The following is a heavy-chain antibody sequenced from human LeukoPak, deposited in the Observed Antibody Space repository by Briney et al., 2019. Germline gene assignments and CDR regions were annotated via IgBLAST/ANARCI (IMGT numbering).Heavy chain of an antibody. CDR2: IYSGGST. V-gene: IGHV3-53*01. CDR3: AGEARIVGATRAFDY. CDR1: GFTVSSNY. D-gene: IGHD1-26*01. J-gene: IGHJ4*02. Sequence: GGSLRLSCAASGFTVSSNYMSWVRQAPGKGLEWVSVIYSGGSTYYADSVKGRFTISRDNSKNTLYLQMNSLRAEDTAVYYCAGEARIVGATRAFDYWGQGTLVTVSS.